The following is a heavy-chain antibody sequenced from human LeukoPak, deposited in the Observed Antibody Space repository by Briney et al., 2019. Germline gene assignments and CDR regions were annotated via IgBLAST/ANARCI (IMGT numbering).Heavy chain of an antibody. J-gene: IGHJ4*02. CDR2: INHSGST. CDR3: ARHSEYSSSSYYFDY. Sequence: SETLSLTCAVYGGSFSGYYWSWIRQPPGEGLEWIGEINHSGSTNYNPSLKSRVTISVDTSKNQFSLKLSSVTAADTAVYYCARHSEYSSSSYYFDYWGQGTLVTVSS. CDR1: GGSFSGYY. V-gene: IGHV4-34*01. D-gene: IGHD6-6*01.